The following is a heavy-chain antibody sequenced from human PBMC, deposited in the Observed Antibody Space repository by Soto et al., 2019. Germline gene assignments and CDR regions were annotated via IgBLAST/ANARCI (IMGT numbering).Heavy chain of an antibody. CDR1: GFSLSPSAVG. CDR2: IYSDDDQ. CDR3: AHRGRVGAGYFDY. D-gene: IGHD3-16*01. V-gene: IGHV2-5*02. Sequence: QITLKESGPTLVKPTQTLTLTCSFSGFSLSPSAVGVAWILQSPVQALEWLALIYSDDDQRYNPSLKSRLSITKDNSKNQVVLTMTNMDPVDTAKYYCAHRGRVGAGYFDYWGQGTLVTVSS. J-gene: IGHJ4*02.